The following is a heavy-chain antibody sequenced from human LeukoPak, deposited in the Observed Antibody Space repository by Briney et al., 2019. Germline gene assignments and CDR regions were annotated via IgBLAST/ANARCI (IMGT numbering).Heavy chain of an antibody. CDR3: ARGPAKNTDGYWFDP. Sequence: ASVKVSCKASGYTFTSYDISWVRQATGQGPEWMGWMNPNSGNTGYAQKFQGRVTMTRNTSISTAYMELSSLRSEDTAVYYCARGPAKNTDGYWFDPWGQGTLVTVSS. CDR2: MNPNSGNT. V-gene: IGHV1-8*01. J-gene: IGHJ5*02. CDR1: GYTFTSYD. D-gene: IGHD2-2*01.